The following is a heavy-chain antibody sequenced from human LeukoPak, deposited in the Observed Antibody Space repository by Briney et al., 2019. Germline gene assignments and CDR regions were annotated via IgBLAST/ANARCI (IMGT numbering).Heavy chain of an antibody. CDR3: AKDGSIAAAGNYYYYYYMDV. CDR1: GFTFSSHG. J-gene: IGHJ6*03. D-gene: IGHD6-13*01. V-gene: IGHV3-30*02. CDR2: IWYGGSNK. Sequence: PGGSLRLSCAASGFTFSSHGMHWVRQAPGKGLEWVAVIWYGGSNKYYADSVKGRFTISRDNSKNTLYLQMNSLRAEDTAVYYCAKDGSIAAAGNYYYYYYMDVWGKGTTVTVSS.